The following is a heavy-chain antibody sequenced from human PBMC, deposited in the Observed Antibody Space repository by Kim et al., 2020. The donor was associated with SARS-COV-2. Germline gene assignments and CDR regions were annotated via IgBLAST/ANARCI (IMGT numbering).Heavy chain of an antibody. CDR3: AKGEGYRHVYSFDY. D-gene: IGHD5-18*01. J-gene: IGHJ4*02. V-gene: IGHV3-23*01. Sequence: ADSVNGLVTISRDNAKNTVSLQMNSLRVEDTAAYYCAKGEGYRHVYSFDYWCQGTLVTVSS.